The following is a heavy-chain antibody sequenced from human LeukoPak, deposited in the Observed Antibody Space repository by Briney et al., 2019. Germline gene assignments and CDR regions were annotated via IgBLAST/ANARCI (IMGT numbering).Heavy chain of an antibody. D-gene: IGHD6-19*01. Sequence: SETLSLTCTVSGGSISSGDYYWSWIRQPPGKGLEWIGYIYYSGSTYYNPSLKSRVTISVDTSKNQFSLKLSSVTAADTAVYYCARGNQERQRLVGGNFDYWGQGTLVTVSS. V-gene: IGHV4-30-4*01. J-gene: IGHJ4*02. CDR2: IYYSGST. CDR3: ARGNQERQRLVGGNFDY. CDR1: GGSISSGDYY.